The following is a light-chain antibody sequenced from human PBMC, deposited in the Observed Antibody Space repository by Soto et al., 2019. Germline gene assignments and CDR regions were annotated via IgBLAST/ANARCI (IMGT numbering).Light chain of an antibody. CDR2: EVS. Sequence: QCALTQAPSGSGSPGQSVTISCTGTSSDVGDYNYVSWYQQYPGKAPKLMIYEVSKRPSGVPDRFSGSKSGNTASLTVSGLQAEDEADYYCSSYAGSNNWVFGGGTKLTVL. J-gene: IGLJ3*02. CDR1: SSDVGDYNY. V-gene: IGLV2-8*01. CDR3: SSYAGSNNWV.